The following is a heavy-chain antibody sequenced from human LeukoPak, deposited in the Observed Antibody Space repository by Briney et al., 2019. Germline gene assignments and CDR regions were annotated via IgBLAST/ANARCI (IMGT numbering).Heavy chain of an antibody. D-gene: IGHD3-22*01. CDR1: GFTLRSYT. CDR2: IKSKTDGGTT. CDR3: TTESFYYEGSPGFDY. Sequence: GGSLRLSCAASGFTLRSYTMNWVRQAPGKGLEWVGRIKSKTDGGTTDYAAPVKGRFTISRDDSKNTLYLQMNSLKTEDTAVYYCTTESFYYEGSPGFDYWGQGTLVTVSS. J-gene: IGHJ4*02. V-gene: IGHV3-15*01.